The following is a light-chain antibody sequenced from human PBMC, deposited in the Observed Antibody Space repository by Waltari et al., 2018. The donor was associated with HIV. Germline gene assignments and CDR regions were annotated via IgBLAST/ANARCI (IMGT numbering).Light chain of an antibody. V-gene: IGKV3-15*01. Sequence: AMTQSPATLSVSLGERATPTCRGRRTVNSNLAWYQQRPGQAPGPYINGVSTRASGIPARLSVRGSGTEFTLTISSLQSEDFAVYFCQQYNNWPRTFGQGTKVEIK. CDR1: RTVNSN. CDR2: GVS. J-gene: IGKJ1*01. CDR3: QQYNNWPRT.